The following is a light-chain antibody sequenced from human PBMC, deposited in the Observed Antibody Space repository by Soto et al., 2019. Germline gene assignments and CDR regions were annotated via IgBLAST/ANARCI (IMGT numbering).Light chain of an antibody. Sequence: QSALTQPASVSGSPGQSITISCTGTSSDVGGYNYVSWYQQHPGKAPKLMIYDVSNRPSGVSNRFPGSKSGNTASLTISGLQAEDDADYYCSSYTSSSTLGVFGGGTKVTVL. J-gene: IGLJ2*01. V-gene: IGLV2-14*01. CDR1: SSDVGGYNY. CDR2: DVS. CDR3: SSYTSSSTLGV.